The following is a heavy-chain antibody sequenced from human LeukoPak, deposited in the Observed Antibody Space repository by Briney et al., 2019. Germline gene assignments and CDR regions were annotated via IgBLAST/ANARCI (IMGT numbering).Heavy chain of an antibody. CDR2: IYYSGST. CDR3: ARGSFDYFDY. Sequence: SETLSLTCTVSGVSISSGGYYWSWIRQHPGKGLEWIGYIYYSGSTYYNPSLKSRVTISVDTSKNQFSLKLSSVTAADTAVYYCARGSFDYFDYWGQGTLVTVSS. J-gene: IGHJ4*02. CDR1: GVSISSGGYY. V-gene: IGHV4-31*03.